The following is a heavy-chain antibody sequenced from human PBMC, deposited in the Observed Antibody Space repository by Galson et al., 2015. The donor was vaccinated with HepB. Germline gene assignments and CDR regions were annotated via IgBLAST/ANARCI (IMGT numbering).Heavy chain of an antibody. J-gene: IGHJ5*02. V-gene: IGHV6-1*01. D-gene: IGHD1-1*01. CDR2: TYYRSKWYN. CDR1: GDSVSSNSAA. CDR3: ARDPLLSENWNGQFAP. Sequence: CAISGDSVSSNSAAWNWIRQSPSRGLEWLGRTYYRSKWYNDYAVSVKSRITINPDTSKNQFSLQLNSVTPEDTAVYYCARDPLLSENWNGQFAPWGQGTLVTVSS.